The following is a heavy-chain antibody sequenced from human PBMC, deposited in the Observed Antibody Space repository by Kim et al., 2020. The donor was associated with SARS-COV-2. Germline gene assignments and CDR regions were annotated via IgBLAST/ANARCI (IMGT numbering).Heavy chain of an antibody. CDR1: GGSISSSSYY. CDR2: IYYRGST. J-gene: IGHJ5*02. Sequence: SETLSLTCTVAGGSISSSSYYWGWIRQPPGKGLEWIGSIYYRGSTDYNPSLKSRVTISVDTSKNQFSLKLSSVTAADTAVYYCARHDYGNNWFDPWGQGTLVTVYS. V-gene: IGHV4-39*01. CDR3: ARHDYGNNWFDP. D-gene: IGHD4-17*01.